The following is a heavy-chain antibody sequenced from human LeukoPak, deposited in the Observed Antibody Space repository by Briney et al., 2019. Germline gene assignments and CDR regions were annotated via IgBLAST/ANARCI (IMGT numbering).Heavy chain of an antibody. CDR1: GYTFTGYY. V-gene: IGHV1-2*04. CDR3: ARARGRGYNVLRYSMGY. J-gene: IGHJ4*02. CDR2: INPNSGGT. D-gene: IGHD3-9*01. Sequence: ASVKVSCKASGYTFTGYYMHWVRRAPGQGLEWMGWINPNSGGTNYAQKFQGWVTMTRDTSISTAYMELSRLRSDDTAVYYCARARGRGYNVLRYSMGYWGQGTLVTVSS.